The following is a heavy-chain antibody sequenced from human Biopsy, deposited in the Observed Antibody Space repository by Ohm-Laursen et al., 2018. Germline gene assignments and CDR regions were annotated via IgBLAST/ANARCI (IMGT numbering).Heavy chain of an antibody. V-gene: IGHV4-31*02. CDR3: ARHSAEKSGYDGYYFDY. CDR2: IYYSGST. J-gene: IGHJ4*02. CDR1: GAAIISGGHF. Sequence: TLSLTWTVSGAAIISGGHFWNWIRQHPGKGLEWIGYIYYSGSTYYNPSLKSRVSISVDTSKNQFSLKLNSVTVADTAVYYCARHSAEKSGYDGYYFDYWGQGTLVTVSS. D-gene: IGHD6-25*01.